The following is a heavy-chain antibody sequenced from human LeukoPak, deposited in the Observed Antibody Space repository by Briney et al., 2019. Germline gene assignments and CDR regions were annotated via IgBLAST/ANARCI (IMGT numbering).Heavy chain of an antibody. CDR2: IRSSSSYI. Sequence: GGSLRLSCAASGFTFSSYSMNWVRQAPGKGLEWVSSIRSSSSYIYYADSVKGRFTISRDNAKNSLYLQMNSLRAEDTAVYYCARGYYDSSGYYPYYFDYWGQGTLVTVSS. CDR1: GFTFSSYS. V-gene: IGHV3-21*01. D-gene: IGHD3-22*01. J-gene: IGHJ4*02. CDR3: ARGYYDSSGYYPYYFDY.